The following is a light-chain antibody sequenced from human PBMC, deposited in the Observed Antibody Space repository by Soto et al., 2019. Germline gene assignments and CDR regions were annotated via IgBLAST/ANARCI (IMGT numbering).Light chain of an antibody. CDR1: HSISSN. J-gene: IGKJ1*01. V-gene: IGKV3-15*01. CDR3: QQYNNWPMWT. Sequence: EIVMTQSPATLSASPGERATLSCRSSHSISSNLAWFQQKPGQAPRLLIYAASTRAAGLPARFSGSGSGTEFTLTISSLQSEDFAVYYCQQYNNWPMWTFGQGTKVDIK. CDR2: AAS.